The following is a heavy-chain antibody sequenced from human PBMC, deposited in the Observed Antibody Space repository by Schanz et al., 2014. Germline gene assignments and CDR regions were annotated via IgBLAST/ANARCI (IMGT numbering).Heavy chain of an antibody. D-gene: IGHD3-3*01. CDR2: ISTYNGNT. J-gene: IGHJ4*02. CDR1: GYTFTSYG. CDR3: ARDRVYRFLKGENRFYFDY. Sequence: QEEMVQSGAEVKRPGASVKVSCKASGYTFTSYGITWVRQAPGQGLEWMGWISTYNGNTYYAQKLQGRVRMTTDTSRATAYMELRSLTSDDTAVYYCARDRVYRFLKGENRFYFDYWGQGTLVIVSS. V-gene: IGHV1-18*01.